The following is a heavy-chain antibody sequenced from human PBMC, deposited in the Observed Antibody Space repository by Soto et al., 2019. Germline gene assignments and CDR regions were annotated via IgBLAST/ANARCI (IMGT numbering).Heavy chain of an antibody. V-gene: IGHV3-30*18. CDR1: GFTFSSYG. Sequence: QVQLVESGGGVVQPGRSLRLSCAASGFTFSSYGMHWVRQAPGKGLEWVAVISYDGSNKYYADSVKGRFTISRDNSKNTLYLQMNRLRAEDTAVYYCAKDGESYGDYGWFDPWGQGTLVTVSS. CDR3: AKDGESYGDYGWFDP. D-gene: IGHD4-17*01. CDR2: ISYDGSNK. J-gene: IGHJ5*02.